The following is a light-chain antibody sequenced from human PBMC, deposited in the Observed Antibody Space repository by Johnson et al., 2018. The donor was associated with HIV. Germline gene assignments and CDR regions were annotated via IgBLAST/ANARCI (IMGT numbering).Light chain of an antibody. CDR2: ENN. CDR3: GTCDRSLGAAYV. V-gene: IGLV1-51*02. J-gene: IGLJ1*01. Sequence: HSVLTQPPSVSAAPGQKVTISCSGSSFNIGNNYVSWYQQLPGTAPKLLIYENNKRPSEIPDRFSGSKSGTSATLGITGLQTGDEADYYCGTCDRSLGAAYVFGTGTKVTVL. CDR1: SFNIGNNY.